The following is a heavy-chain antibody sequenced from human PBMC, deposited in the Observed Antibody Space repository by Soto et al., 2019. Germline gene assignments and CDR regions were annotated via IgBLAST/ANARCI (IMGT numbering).Heavy chain of an antibody. J-gene: IGHJ2*01. V-gene: IGHV4-59*01. Sequence: SETLSLTCTVSGGSISSYYWSWIRQPPGKGLEWIGYIYYSGSTNYNPSLKSRVTISVDTSKNQFSLKLSSVTAADTAVYYCATQTSGELGDERYFDLWGRGTLVTVSS. CDR3: ATQTSGELGDERYFDL. CDR2: IYYSGST. CDR1: GGSISSYY. D-gene: IGHD7-27*01.